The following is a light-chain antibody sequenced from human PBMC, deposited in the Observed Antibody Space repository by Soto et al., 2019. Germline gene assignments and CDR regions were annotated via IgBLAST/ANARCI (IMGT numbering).Light chain of an antibody. Sequence: EIVLTQSPGTLSLSPGERATLSCRARQSVSSNYLAWYQQKPGQAPWLLIYGASNRATGMPDRFSGSGSGTNFTLTISRLEPEDFGVYYCQQYGSARALSFGGATKVEIK. CDR3: QQYGSARALS. V-gene: IGKV3-20*01. CDR1: QSVSSNY. J-gene: IGKJ4*01. CDR2: GAS.